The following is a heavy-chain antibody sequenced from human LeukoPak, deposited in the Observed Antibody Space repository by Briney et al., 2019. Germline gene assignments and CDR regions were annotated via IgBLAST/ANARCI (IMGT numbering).Heavy chain of an antibody. J-gene: IGHJ4*02. CDR1: GFTFNNYA. Sequence: GGSLRLSCAASGFTFNNYAMSWVRQAPGKGLEWVSVITGGGSGTYYAGSVRGRFTTSRDNSKSILYLQMSSLRAEDTAVYYCANGGARGMYYFDYWGQGALVTVSS. CDR3: ANGGARGMYYFDY. V-gene: IGHV3-23*01. CDR2: ITGGGSGT. D-gene: IGHD3-10*01.